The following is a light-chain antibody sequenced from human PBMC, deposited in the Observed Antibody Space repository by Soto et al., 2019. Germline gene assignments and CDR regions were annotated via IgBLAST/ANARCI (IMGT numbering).Light chain of an antibody. CDR1: SSNIGSNI. J-gene: IGLJ1*01. Sequence: QSVLTQPPSASGTPGQRVTISCSGSSSNIGSNIVHWYQQLPGTAPKLPIYSNSQRPSGVPDRISGSKSGTPASLAIRGIQSEDEGDYYCASWDGSLNAYVFGTGTKVTVL. CDR2: SNS. V-gene: IGLV1-44*01. CDR3: ASWDGSLNAYV.